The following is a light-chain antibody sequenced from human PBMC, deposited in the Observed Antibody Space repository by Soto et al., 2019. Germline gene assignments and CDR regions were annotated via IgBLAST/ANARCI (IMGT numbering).Light chain of an antibody. J-gene: IGKJ4*01. CDR3: QQYHTWPIT. CDR1: QGVSRK. CDR2: GAS. V-gene: IGKV3-15*01. Sequence: DIVMTQSPATLSVAPGERVTFSCRASQGVSRKLAWYQHKPGQAPRLLISGASTGATGIPARFSGSGSGTEFTLTISSLQSEDCAIYYCQQYHTWPITFGGGAKVDIK.